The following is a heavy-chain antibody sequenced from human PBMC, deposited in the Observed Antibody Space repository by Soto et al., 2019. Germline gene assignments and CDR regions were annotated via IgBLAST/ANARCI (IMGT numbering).Heavy chain of an antibody. CDR1: GFTFSSYA. CDR2: ISYDGSNK. V-gene: IGHV3-30-3*01. D-gene: IGHD2-15*01. CDR3: ARAHLVVVAATIPPEDPNWFDP. J-gene: IGHJ5*02. Sequence: QVQLVESGGGVVQPGRSLRLSCAASGFTFSSYAMHWVRQAPGKGLEWVAVISYDGSNKYYADSVKGRFTISRDNSKNTLYRQMNSLSAEDTAVYYCARAHLVVVAATIPPEDPNWFDPWGQGTLVTVSS.